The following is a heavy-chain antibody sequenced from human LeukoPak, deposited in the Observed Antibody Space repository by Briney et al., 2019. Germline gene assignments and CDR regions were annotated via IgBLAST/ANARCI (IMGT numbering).Heavy chain of an antibody. Sequence: GGSLRLSCAASGFTFSSYGMHWVRQAPGKGLEWVAVISYDGSNKYYADSVKGRFTISRDNSKNTLYLQMNSLRAEDTAVYYCAKGVRRLRYYFDYWGQGTLVTVSS. J-gene: IGHJ4*02. CDR3: AKGVRRLRYYFDY. V-gene: IGHV3-30*18. CDR1: GFTFSSYG. D-gene: IGHD6-25*01. CDR2: ISYDGSNK.